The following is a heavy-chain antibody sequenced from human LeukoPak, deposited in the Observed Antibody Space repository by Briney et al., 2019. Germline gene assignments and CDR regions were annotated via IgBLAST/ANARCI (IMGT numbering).Heavy chain of an antibody. V-gene: IGHV3-23*01. D-gene: IGHD4-17*01. CDR2: ISGSGGST. CDR3: AKDLNPYDYGDYFDY. Sequence: GGSLRLSCAASGFTFSSYAMSWVRQAPGKGLEWVSAISGSGGSTYYADSVKGRFTISRDNSKNTLYLQMRSLRAEDTAVYYCAKDLNPYDYGDYFDYWGQGTLVTVSS. CDR1: GFTFSSYA. J-gene: IGHJ4*02.